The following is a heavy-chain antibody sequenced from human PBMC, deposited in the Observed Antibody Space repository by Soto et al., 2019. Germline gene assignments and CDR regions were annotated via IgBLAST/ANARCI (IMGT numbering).Heavy chain of an antibody. D-gene: IGHD2-15*01. J-gene: IGHJ5*02. CDR1: GGTFSSYA. V-gene: IGHV1-69*13. CDR3: ARDRRGGLLLLNWFDP. Sequence: SVKVSCKASGGTFSSYAISWVRQAPGQGLEWMGGIIPIFGTANYAQKFQGRVTITADESTSTAYMELSSLRSEDTAVYYCARDRRGGLLLLNWFDPWGQGTLVTVSS. CDR2: IIPIFGTA.